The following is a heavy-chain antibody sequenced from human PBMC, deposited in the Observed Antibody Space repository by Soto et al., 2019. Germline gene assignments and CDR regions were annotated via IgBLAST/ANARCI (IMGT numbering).Heavy chain of an antibody. J-gene: IGHJ4*02. CDR2: IIPIFGTA. D-gene: IGHD3-22*01. Sequence: SVKVSCKASGGTFSSYAISWVRQAPGQGLEWMGGIIPIFGTANCAQKFQGRVTITADESTSTAYMELSSLRSEDTAVYYCAEGELRYYYDRSMQFDYWGQGTLVTVSS. V-gene: IGHV1-69*13. CDR1: GGTFSSYA. CDR3: AEGELRYYYDRSMQFDY.